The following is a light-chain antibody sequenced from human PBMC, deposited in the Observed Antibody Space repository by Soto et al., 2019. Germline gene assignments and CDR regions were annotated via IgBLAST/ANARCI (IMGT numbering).Light chain of an antibody. CDR3: QSYDSSLSGSGV. J-gene: IGLJ1*01. CDR1: SSNIGAGYD. Sequence: QCVLTQPPSVSGAPGQRVTISWTGSSSNIGAGYDVHWYQQLPGTAPKLLIYGNSNRPSGVPDRFSGSKSGTSASLAITGLQAEDEADYYCQSYDSSLSGSGVFGTGTKLTVL. CDR2: GNS. V-gene: IGLV1-40*01.